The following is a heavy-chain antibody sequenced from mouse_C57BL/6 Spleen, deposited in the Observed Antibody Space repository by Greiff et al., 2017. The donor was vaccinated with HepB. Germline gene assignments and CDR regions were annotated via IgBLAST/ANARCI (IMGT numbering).Heavy chain of an antibody. Sequence: EVQVVESGGGLVKPGGSLKLSCAASGFTFSDYGMHWVRQAPEKGLEWVAYISSGSSTIYYADTVKGRFTISRDNAKNTLFLQMTSLRSEDTAMYYCARGGFITTVVAPDYWGQGTTLTVSS. J-gene: IGHJ2*01. V-gene: IGHV5-17*01. CDR3: ARGGFITTVVAPDY. CDR2: ISSGSSTI. CDR1: GFTFSDYG. D-gene: IGHD1-1*01.